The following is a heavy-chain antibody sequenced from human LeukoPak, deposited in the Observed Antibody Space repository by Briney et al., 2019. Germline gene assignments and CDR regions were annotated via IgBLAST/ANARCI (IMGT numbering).Heavy chain of an antibody. CDR2: ISGSGDRT. V-gene: IGHV3-23*01. CDR1: GFAFDTHA. CDR3: AKDRQKWQWLVMYYFDS. J-gene: IGHJ4*02. Sequence: GGSLRLSCAASGFAFDTHAMSWVRQAPGKGLEWVSAISGSGDRTRYADSVKGRFTISRDNSKNTLYLQLHSLRAEDTAIYYCAKDRQKWQWLVMYYFDSWGQGTLVTVSS. D-gene: IGHD6-19*01.